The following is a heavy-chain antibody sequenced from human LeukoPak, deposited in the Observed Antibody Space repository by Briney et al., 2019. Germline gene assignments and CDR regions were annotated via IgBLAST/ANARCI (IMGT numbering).Heavy chain of an antibody. D-gene: IGHD2-2*01. CDR3: ARAPDIVVVPAAYYFDY. J-gene: IGHJ4*02. CDR1: GGSFSGYY. Sequence: SETLSLTCAVYGGSFSGYYWSWIRQPPGKGLEWIGYIYYSGSTNYNPSLKSRVTISVDTSKNQFSLKLSSVTAADTAVYYCARAPDIVVVPAAYYFDYWGQGTLVTVSS. V-gene: IGHV4-34*01. CDR2: IYYSGST.